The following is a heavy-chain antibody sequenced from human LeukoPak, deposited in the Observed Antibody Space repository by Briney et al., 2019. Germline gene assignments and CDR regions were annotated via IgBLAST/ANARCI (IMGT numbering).Heavy chain of an antibody. CDR2: IVSGGSTI. J-gene: IGHJ2*01. CDR1: GFTFTTYS. CDR3: ARDRTSSRLGYFDL. D-gene: IGHD2-2*01. V-gene: IGHV3-48*02. Sequence: PGGSLRLSCAASGFTFTTYSMNWVRQAPGKGLEWVSYIVSGGSTIYYADSVKGRFTISRDNAENSLYLQMNSLRDEDTAVYYCARDRTSSRLGYFDLWGRGTLVTVSS.